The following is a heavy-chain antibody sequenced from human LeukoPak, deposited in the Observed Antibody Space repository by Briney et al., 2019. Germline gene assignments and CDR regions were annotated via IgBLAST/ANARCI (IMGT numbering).Heavy chain of an antibody. CDR2: ISWNSGSI. V-gene: IGHV3-9*01. Sequence: GGSLRLSCAASGFTFDDYAMHWVRQAPGKGLEWVSGISWNSGSIGYADSVKGRFTISRDNAKNSLYLQMNSLRAEDTALYYCAKDMAPYTGGSYLDYWGQGTLVTVSS. D-gene: IGHD2-8*02. CDR1: GFTFDDYA. J-gene: IGHJ4*02. CDR3: AKDMAPYTGGSYLDY.